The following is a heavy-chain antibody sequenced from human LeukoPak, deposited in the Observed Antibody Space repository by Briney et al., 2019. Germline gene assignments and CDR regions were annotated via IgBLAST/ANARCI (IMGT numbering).Heavy chain of an antibody. CDR2: IIPIFGTA. CDR1: GGTFSSYA. V-gene: IGHV1-69*05. J-gene: IGHJ4*02. Sequence: SVKVSCKASGGTFSSYAISWVRQTPGQGLEWMGGIIPIFGTANYAQKLQGRVTMTTDTSTSTAYMELRSLRSDDTAVYYCARDSGITGTTCDYWGQGTLVTVSS. D-gene: IGHD1-7*01. CDR3: ARDSGITGTTCDY.